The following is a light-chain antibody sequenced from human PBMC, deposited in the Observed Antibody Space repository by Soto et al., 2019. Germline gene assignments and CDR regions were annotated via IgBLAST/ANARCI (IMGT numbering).Light chain of an antibody. CDR1: SSDVGGYNY. J-gene: IGLJ1*01. CDR2: YVS. V-gene: IGLV2-11*01. Sequence: ALTQPRSVSGSPGQSVTISCTGTSSDVGGYNYVSWYQQHPGKAPKLMIYYVSKRPSGVPDRFSGSKSGNTASLTISGLQAEDEADYYCCSYAGSYPYVFGTGTKVTVL. CDR3: CSYAGSYPYV.